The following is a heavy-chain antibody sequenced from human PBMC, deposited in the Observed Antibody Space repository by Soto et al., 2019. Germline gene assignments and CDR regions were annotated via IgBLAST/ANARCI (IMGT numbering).Heavy chain of an antibody. CDR3: AGVETQRYYYGMDV. CDR1: GGTFSSYA. D-gene: IGHD2-8*01. CDR2: IIPIFGTA. J-gene: IGHJ6*02. Sequence: QVQLVQSGAEVKKPGSSVKVSCKASGGTFSSYAISWVRQAPGQGLEWRGGIIPIFGTADYAQKFQGRVTITADESTSTAYMELSSLGSEDTAVYYCAGVETQRYYYGMDVWGQGTTVTVSS. V-gene: IGHV1-69*12.